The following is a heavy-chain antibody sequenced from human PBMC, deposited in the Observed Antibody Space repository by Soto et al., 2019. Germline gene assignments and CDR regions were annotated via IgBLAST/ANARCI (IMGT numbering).Heavy chain of an antibody. J-gene: IGHJ6*02. CDR1: GCTLSGFS. CDR2: FVPDDGAT. CDR3: ATVLRVLEVADANCWYNGMDV. V-gene: IGHV1-24*01. Sequence: ASVKVSCKASGCTLSGFSMRWVRQAPGKGLEWMGGFVPDDGATNYAQKFQGRVTMTADTSTDTAYMELSSLRSEDTAVYYCATVLRVLEVADANCWYNGMDVWGQGTTVTVSS. D-gene: IGHD3-3*01.